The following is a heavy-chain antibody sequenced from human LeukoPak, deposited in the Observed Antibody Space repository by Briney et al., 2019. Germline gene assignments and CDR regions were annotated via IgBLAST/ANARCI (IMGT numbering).Heavy chain of an antibody. Sequence: PGGSLRLSCAASGFTFSSYWMSWVHQAPGKGLEWVANIKQDGSEKYYVDSVKGRFTISRDNAKNSLYLQMNSLRAEDTAVYYCARGGRAVRGVITGWGQGTLVTVSS. CDR3: ARGGRAVRGVITG. D-gene: IGHD3-10*01. V-gene: IGHV3-7*01. CDR2: IKQDGSEK. J-gene: IGHJ4*02. CDR1: GFTFSSYW.